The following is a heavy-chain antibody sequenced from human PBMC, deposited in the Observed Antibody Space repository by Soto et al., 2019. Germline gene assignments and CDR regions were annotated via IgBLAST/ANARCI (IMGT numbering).Heavy chain of an antibody. Sequence: SETLSLTCAVYGGSFSGYYWSWIRQPPGKGLEWIGEINHSGSTNYNPSLKSRVTISVDTSKNQFSLKLSSVTAADTAVYYCARGTYYYDSSGLHYFDYWGQGTLVTVSS. V-gene: IGHV4-34*01. CDR1: GGSFSGYY. D-gene: IGHD3-22*01. CDR3: ARGTYYYDSSGLHYFDY. CDR2: INHSGST. J-gene: IGHJ4*02.